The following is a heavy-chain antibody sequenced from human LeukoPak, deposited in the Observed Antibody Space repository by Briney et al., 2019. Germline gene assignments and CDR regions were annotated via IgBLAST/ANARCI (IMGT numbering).Heavy chain of an antibody. CDR1: GYTFTGYY. V-gene: IGHV1-2*02. Sequence: ASVKVSCKASGYTFTGYYMHWVRQAPGQGLEWMGWINPNSGGTNYAQKFQGRVTMTRDTSISTAYMELSRLRSDDTAVCYCAVTYYYGSGSYYRFDYWGQGTLVTVSS. J-gene: IGHJ4*02. CDR3: AVTYYYGSGSYYRFDY. CDR2: INPNSGGT. D-gene: IGHD3-10*01.